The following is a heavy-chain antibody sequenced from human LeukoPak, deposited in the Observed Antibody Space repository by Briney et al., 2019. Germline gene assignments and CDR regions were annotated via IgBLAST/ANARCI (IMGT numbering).Heavy chain of an antibody. J-gene: IGHJ4*02. CDR2: IWNDGTNK. CDR1: GFTFSSYG. CDR3: ARDLYADYVWGSFDY. V-gene: IGHV3-33*01. Sequence: GGSLRLSCAASGFTFSSYGMHWVRQAPGKGLEWMAVIWNDGTNKYYADSVKGRFTISRDNSKNTLYLQMNSLRAEDTAVYYCARDLYADYVWGSFDYWGQGTLVTVSS. D-gene: IGHD3-16*01.